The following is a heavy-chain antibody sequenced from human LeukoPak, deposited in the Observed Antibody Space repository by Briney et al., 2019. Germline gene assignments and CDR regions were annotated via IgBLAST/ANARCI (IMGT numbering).Heavy chain of an antibody. V-gene: IGHV1-8*03. Sequence: GASVKVSCKASGYTFTSYDINWVRQATGQGLEWMGWMNPNSGNTGYAQKFQGRVTITRNTSISTAYMELSSLRSEDTAVYYCAKDLWLNQLLPIPNWFDPWGQGTLVTVSS. CDR2: MNPNSGNT. CDR3: AKDLWLNQLLPIPNWFDP. J-gene: IGHJ5*02. CDR1: GYTFTSYD. D-gene: IGHD2-2*01.